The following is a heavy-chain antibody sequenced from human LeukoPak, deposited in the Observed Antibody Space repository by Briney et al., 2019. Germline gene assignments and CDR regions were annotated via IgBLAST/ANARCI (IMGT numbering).Heavy chain of an antibody. D-gene: IGHD1-26*01. J-gene: IGHJ3*02. CDR2: IYYSGST. Sequence: PSETLSLTCTVSGGSISGSGSSYYWVWIRQPPGKGLEWIGSIYYSGSTYYNPSLKSRVTISVDTSKNQFSLKLCSVTAADTAVYFCARTPRYSGNYYNAFDIWGQGTTVTVSS. CDR3: ARTPRYSGNYYNAFDI. V-gene: IGHV4-39*01. CDR1: GGSISGSGSSYY.